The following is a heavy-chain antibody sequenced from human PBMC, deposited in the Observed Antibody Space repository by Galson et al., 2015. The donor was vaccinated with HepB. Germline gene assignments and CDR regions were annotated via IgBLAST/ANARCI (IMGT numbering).Heavy chain of an antibody. V-gene: IGHV3-49*03. CDR1: GFTFGGYA. CDR2: IRSKAYGGAP. J-gene: IGHJ4*02. CDR3: TRGDYYGLGSYSWALDY. D-gene: IGHD3-10*01. Sequence: SLRLSCAASGFTFGGYAVSWFRQAPGKGLEWIGFIRSKAYGGAPEYAESLKGRFTISRDDSKSIAYLQMSSLKTEDTAIYYCTRGDYYGLGSYSWALDYWGQGTLVTISS.